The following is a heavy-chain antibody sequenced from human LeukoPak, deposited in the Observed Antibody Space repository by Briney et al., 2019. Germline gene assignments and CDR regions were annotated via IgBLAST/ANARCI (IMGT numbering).Heavy chain of an antibody. Sequence: ASVKVSCKASGYTFTGYYMHWVRQAPGQGLEWMRRINPNSGGTNYAQKFQGRVTMTRDTSISTAYMELSRLRSDDTAVYYCARGYYDFWSGYQEGEFDYWGQGTLVTVSS. CDR3: ARGYYDFWSGYQEGEFDY. V-gene: IGHV1-2*06. CDR1: GYTFTGYY. CDR2: INPNSGGT. J-gene: IGHJ4*02. D-gene: IGHD3-3*01.